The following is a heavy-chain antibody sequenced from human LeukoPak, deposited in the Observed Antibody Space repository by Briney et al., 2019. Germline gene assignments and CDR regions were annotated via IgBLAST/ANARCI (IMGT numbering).Heavy chain of an antibody. CDR3: ARGLMYYDSSDFGDY. Sequence: GGSLRLSCAASGFTFSSYAMSWVRQAPGKGLEWVSAISGSGGSTYYADSVKGRFTISRDNSKNTLYLQMDSLRAEDTAVYYCARGLMYYDSSDFGDYWGQGTLVTVSS. CDR2: ISGSGGST. J-gene: IGHJ4*02. D-gene: IGHD3-22*01. V-gene: IGHV3-23*01. CDR1: GFTFSSYA.